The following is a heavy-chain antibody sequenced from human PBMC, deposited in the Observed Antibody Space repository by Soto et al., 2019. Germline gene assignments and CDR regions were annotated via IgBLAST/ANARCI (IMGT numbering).Heavy chain of an antibody. CDR3: AKDETYGSGSYSGFRYFDY. J-gene: IGHJ4*02. V-gene: IGHV3-30*18. CDR2: ISYDGSNK. Sequence: ESGGGVVQPGRSLRLSCAASGFTFSSYGMHWVRQAPGKGLEWVAVISYDGSNKYYADSVKGRFTISRDNSKNTLYLQMNSLRAEDTAVYYCAKDETYGSGSYSGFRYFDYWGQGTLVTVSS. D-gene: IGHD3-10*01. CDR1: GFTFSSYG.